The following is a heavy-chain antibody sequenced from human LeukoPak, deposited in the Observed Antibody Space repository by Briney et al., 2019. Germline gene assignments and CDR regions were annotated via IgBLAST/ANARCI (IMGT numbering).Heavy chain of an antibody. CDR3: AKSPNRNQVDYYYFDY. V-gene: IGHV3-23*01. Sequence: GGSLRLSCAASGFTFSSYAMSWVRQAPGKGLEWVSAISGSGGSTYYADSVKGRFTISRGNSKNTLYLQMNSLRAEDTAVYYCAKSPNRNQVDYYYFDYWGQGTLVTVSS. CDR2: ISGSGGST. D-gene: IGHD2/OR15-2a*01. CDR1: GFTFSSYA. J-gene: IGHJ4*02.